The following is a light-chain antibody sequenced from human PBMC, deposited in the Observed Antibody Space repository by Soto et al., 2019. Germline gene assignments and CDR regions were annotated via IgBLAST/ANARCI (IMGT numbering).Light chain of an antibody. CDR3: QQYDSSPRT. Sequence: ERVMTQSPATLSLSPGERATLSCRASQSVSTRSLAWYQQKPGQAPRLLISGASSRAADIPDRFSGSGSGTDFTLTINRLEPEDFAVYYCQQYDSSPRTFGQGTKVDIK. V-gene: IGKV3-20*01. CDR2: GAS. CDR1: QSVSTRS. J-gene: IGKJ1*01.